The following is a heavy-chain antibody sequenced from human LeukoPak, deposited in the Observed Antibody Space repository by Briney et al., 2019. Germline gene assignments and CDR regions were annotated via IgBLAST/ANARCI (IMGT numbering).Heavy chain of an antibody. CDR3: ARDSSGSYYDDAFDI. CDR1: GGSISSYY. J-gene: IGHJ3*02. CDR2: IYTSGST. V-gene: IGHV4-4*07. Sequence: SETLSLTCTVSGGSISSYYWSWIRQPAGKGLEWIGRIYTSGSTNYNPSLKSRVAMSVDTSKNQFSLKLSSVTAADTAVYYCARDSSGSYYDDAFDIWGQGTMVTVSS. D-gene: IGHD1-26*01.